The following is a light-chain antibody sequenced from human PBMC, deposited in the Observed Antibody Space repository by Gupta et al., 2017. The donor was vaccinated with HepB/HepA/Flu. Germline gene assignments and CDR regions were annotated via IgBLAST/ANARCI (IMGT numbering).Light chain of an antibody. CDR1: QNINSW. CDR3: QQVNSFPHT. J-gene: IGKJ4*01. V-gene: IGKV1-12*01. Sequence: DIQMTQPPSSASASVGDRITITCRASQNINSWLAWYQQKPGKVPSLLIYAATSRQTGVPSRFSGSGSGTDFTLTITNLQPEDFAAYYCQQVNSFPHTFGGGTKVEIK. CDR2: AAT.